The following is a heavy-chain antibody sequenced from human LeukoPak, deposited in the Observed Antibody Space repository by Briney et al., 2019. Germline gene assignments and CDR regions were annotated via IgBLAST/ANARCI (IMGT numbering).Heavy chain of an antibody. Sequence: GGSLRLSCAASGFSFSSYAMHWVRQAPGKGLEWVAFMSYDGNEKHYADSVKGRFTISRDNSKNTLYLQMNSLRAEDTAVYFCASEFREDHSGSQYFQHWGRGTLVSVSS. CDR3: ASEFREDHSGSQYFQH. CDR1: GFSFSSYA. J-gene: IGHJ1*01. V-gene: IGHV3-30*04. D-gene: IGHD5-12*01. CDR2: MSYDGNEK.